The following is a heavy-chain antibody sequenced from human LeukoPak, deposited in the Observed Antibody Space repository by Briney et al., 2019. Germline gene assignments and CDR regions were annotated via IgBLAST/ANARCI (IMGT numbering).Heavy chain of an antibody. CDR3: ARVIPDWNDDLYYYYMDV. Sequence: SETLSLTCTVSGGSLSSYYWSWIRQPAGKGLEWIGRIYTSGSTNYNPSLKSRVTMSVDTSKNQSSLKLSSVTAADTAVYYCARVIPDWNDDLYYYYMDVWGKGTTVTVSS. CDR2: IYTSGST. CDR1: GGSLSSYY. V-gene: IGHV4-4*07. J-gene: IGHJ6*03. D-gene: IGHD1-1*01.